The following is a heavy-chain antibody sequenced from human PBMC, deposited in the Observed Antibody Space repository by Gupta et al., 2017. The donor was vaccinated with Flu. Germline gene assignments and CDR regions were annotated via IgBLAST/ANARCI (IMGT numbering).Heavy chain of an antibody. CDR2: MGDSGDNI. CDR1: GFIFSHYN. CDR3: ARDLYCGGDCSSRQIDF. J-gene: IGHJ4*02. V-gene: IGHV3-21*02. D-gene: IGHD2-21*02. Sequence: VQLVESGGRFAHPEESLRLSCAGSGFIFSHYNLTWYRHTPAKGLAWVELMGDSGDNILYGQSVKGRFNITRDNSRESLFLELAGLRGDDTGGYYCARDLYCGGDCSSRQIDFWGQGTQVTVSS.